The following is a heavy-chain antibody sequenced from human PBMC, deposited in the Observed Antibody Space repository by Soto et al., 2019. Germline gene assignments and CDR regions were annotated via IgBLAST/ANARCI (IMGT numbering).Heavy chain of an antibody. J-gene: IGHJ4*02. D-gene: IGHD1-1*01. CDR1: GYTLTELS. V-gene: IGHV1-24*01. Sequence: ASVKVACKVSGYTLTELSMHWVRQAPGKGLEWMGGFDPEDGETIYAQKFQGRVTMTEDTSTDTAYMELSSLRSEDTAVYYCATFTTGTAAPPQSGAYYFDYWRQGTLVTVSS. CDR3: ATFTTGTAAPPQSGAYYFDY. CDR2: FDPEDGET.